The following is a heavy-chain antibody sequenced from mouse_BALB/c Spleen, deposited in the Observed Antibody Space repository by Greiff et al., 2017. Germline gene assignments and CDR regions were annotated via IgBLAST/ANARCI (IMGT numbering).Heavy chain of an antibody. CDR1: GFSLTDYD. D-gene: IGHD1-1*01. CDR2: IWGGGST. CDR3: AKHPRGSRSNWYFDV. J-gene: IGHJ1*01. V-gene: IGHV2-6-5*01. Sequence: QVQLKESGPGLVAPSQSLSITCTVSGFSLTDYDVSWIRQPPGKGLEWLGVIWGGGSTYYNSALKSRLSISKDKSRSQVFLRMNSLQTDDTAMYYCAKHPRGSRSNWYFDVWGAGTPVTVSS.